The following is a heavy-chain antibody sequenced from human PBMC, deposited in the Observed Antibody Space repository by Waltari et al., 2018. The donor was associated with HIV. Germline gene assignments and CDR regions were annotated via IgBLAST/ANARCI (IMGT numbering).Heavy chain of an antibody. D-gene: IGHD1-26*01. CDR1: GLTLSSYW. V-gene: IGHV3-7*01. J-gene: IGHJ2*01. CDR3: ARWEYFDL. Sequence: EVQLVESGGGLAQTGGSLRLSCAASGLTLSSYWMSWVRQAPGKGLEWVANINLDGNDKHYVDSVKGRFIISRDNAENSLYLQMNSLRAEDTAVYYCARWEYFDLWGRGTLVTVSS. CDR2: INLDGNDK.